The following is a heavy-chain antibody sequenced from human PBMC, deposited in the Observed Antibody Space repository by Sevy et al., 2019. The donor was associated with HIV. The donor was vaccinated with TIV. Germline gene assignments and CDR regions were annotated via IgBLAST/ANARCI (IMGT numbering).Heavy chain of an antibody. CDR2: IYYSGRT. Sequence: SETLSLTCTVSGGSISSYYWSWIRQPPGKGLEWIGYIYYSGRTNYNPSLKSRVTISVDTSKNQFSLKLSSVTAADTAVYYCAREHHYSDAFDIWGQGTMVTVSS. V-gene: IGHV4-59*01. CDR3: AREHHYSDAFDI. CDR1: GGSISSYY. J-gene: IGHJ3*02. D-gene: IGHD3-10*01.